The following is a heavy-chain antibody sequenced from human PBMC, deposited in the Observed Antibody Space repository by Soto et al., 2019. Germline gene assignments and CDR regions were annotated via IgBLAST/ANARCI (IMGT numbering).Heavy chain of an antibody. Sequence: QVQLVQSGAEVKKPGSSVKVSCKASGGTFSSYAISWVRQAPGQGLEWMGGIIPIFGTANYAQKFQGRVTITAVESTSTAYMELSSLRSEDTAVYYCASSISSVGIQPHYGMDVWGQGTTVTVSS. V-gene: IGHV1-69*12. D-gene: IGHD5-18*01. CDR3: ASSISSVGIQPHYGMDV. CDR2: IIPIFGTA. J-gene: IGHJ6*02. CDR1: GGTFSSYA.